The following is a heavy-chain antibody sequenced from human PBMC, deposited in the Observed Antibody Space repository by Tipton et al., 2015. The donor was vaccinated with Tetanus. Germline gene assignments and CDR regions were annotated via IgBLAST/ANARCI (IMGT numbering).Heavy chain of an antibody. CDR2: VFRSGSA. J-gene: IGHJ4*02. V-gene: IGHV4-30-2*01. D-gene: IGHD2-2*01. Sequence: TLSLTCTISGDSMSGEFDYWSWIRHLPGKGLEWIGYVFRSGSADYNPSLKSRVNISLDRSENQISLMLTSVTAADTAVYYCARVACSSTSCYSHYFDYWGPGSLVTVSS. CDR1: GDSMSGEFDY. CDR3: ARVACSSTSCYSHYFDY.